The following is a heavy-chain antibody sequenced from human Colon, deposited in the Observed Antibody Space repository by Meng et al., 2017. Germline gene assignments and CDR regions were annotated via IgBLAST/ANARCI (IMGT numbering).Heavy chain of an antibody. CDR3: ARWLVASIDAFDI. V-gene: IGHV4-39*07. Sequence: SETLSLTCTVSGGSISSSSYYWGWIRQPPEKGLEWIGSIYYSGSTYYNPSLKSRVTISVDTSKNQFSLKLSSVTAADTAVYYCARWLVASIDAFDIWGQGTMVTVSS. CDR2: IYYSGST. CDR1: GGSISSSSYY. D-gene: IGHD2-15*01. J-gene: IGHJ3*02.